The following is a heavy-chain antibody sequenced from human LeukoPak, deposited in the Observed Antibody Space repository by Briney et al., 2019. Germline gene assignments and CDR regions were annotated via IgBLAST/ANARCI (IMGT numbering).Heavy chain of an antibody. V-gene: IGHV3-30*01. Sequence: SVKGRFTISRDTSKNTLYLQMNSLRVEDTAVYYCARETREGGGAKVDYWGQGTLVTVSS. CDR3: ARETREGGGAKVDY. D-gene: IGHD1-1*01. J-gene: IGHJ4*02.